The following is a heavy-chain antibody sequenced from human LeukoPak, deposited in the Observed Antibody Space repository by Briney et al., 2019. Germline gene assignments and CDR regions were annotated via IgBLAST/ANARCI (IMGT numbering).Heavy chain of an antibody. J-gene: IGHJ5*02. D-gene: IGHD6-13*01. CDR1: GYTFTSYG. Sequence: GASVKVSCKASGYTFTSYGISWVRQAPGQGLEWMGWISAYNGNTNYAQKLQGRVTMTTDTSTSTAYMELRSLRSDDTAVYYCARSQQLVLRSPLDPWGQGTLVTVSS. CDR3: ARSQQLVLRSPLDP. V-gene: IGHV1-18*01. CDR2: ISAYNGNT.